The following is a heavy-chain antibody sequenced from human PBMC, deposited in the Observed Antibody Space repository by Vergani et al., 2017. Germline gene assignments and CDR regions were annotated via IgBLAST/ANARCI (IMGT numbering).Heavy chain of an antibody. V-gene: IGHV4-34*01. CDR3: ARVAAFQYYYYYYMDV. Sequence: QVQLQQWGAGLLKPSETLSLTCAVYGGSFSGYYWSWIRQPPGKGLEWIGEINHSGSTNYNPSLKSRVTMSVDTSKNQFSLKLSSVTAADTAVYYCARVAAFQYYYYYYMDVWGKGTTVTVSS. D-gene: IGHD2-15*01. CDR1: GGSFSGYY. J-gene: IGHJ6*03. CDR2: INHSGST.